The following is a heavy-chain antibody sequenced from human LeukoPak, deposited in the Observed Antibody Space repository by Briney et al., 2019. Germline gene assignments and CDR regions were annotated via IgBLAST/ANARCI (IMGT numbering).Heavy chain of an antibody. D-gene: IGHD3-10*01. CDR3: AIEVSGPGFDF. V-gene: IGHV1-69-2*01. J-gene: IGHJ4*02. CDR2: IDPEDGET. Sequence: ASVKVSCKGSGYTFIDQYIHWIQQAPGKRLEWVGRIDPEDGETVYGEKFQGRVTISADTSRDTAYMELSSLKSEDTATYYCAIEVSGPGFDFWGQGTLLTVSS. CDR1: GYTFIDQY.